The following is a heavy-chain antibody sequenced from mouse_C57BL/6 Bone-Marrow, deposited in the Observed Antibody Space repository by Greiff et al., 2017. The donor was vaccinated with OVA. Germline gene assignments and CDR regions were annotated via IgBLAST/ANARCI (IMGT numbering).Heavy chain of an antibody. CDR3: AKKWAYYSNYDAMDY. J-gene: IGHJ4*01. V-gene: IGHV2-5*01. CDR2: IWRGGST. CDR1: GFSFTSYG. Sequence: VQLQQSGPGLVQPSQSLSITCTVSGFSFTSYGVHWVRQSPGKGLEWLGVIWRGGSTDYNAAFMSRLSITKDNSKSQVFFKMNSLQADDTAIYYCAKKWAYYSNYDAMDYWGQGTSVTVSS. D-gene: IGHD2-5*01.